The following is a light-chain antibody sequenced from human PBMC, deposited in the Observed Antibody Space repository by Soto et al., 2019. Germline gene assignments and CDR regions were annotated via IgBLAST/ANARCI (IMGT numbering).Light chain of an antibody. CDR2: DAS. V-gene: IGKV3-15*01. Sequence: EIEMTQSPATLSVSQGERATLSCRAIQIIGHNVAWYRLKPGHAPRLLIYDASVSVTGVPARFSGSVSGTEFTLSISSLPSEDFAIYYCQQSSNWPPGRLTFGGVTNVEV. J-gene: IGKJ4*01. CDR1: QIIGHN. CDR3: QQSSNWPPGRLT.